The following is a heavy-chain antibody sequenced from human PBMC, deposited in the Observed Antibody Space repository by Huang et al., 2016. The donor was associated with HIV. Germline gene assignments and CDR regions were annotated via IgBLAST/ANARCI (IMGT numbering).Heavy chain of an antibody. CDR1: GGTFSSYA. J-gene: IGHJ5*02. CDR3: ARTAYSYGFRQGYNWFDP. V-gene: IGHV1-69*13. Sequence: QVLLVQSGAEVRKPGSSVKVSCTAFGGTFSSYAISWVRQAPGQGLEWMGWIIPIFGTANYTQKFQGRVTNTVDESTNTGYMELTRLTTEDTAVYYCARTAYSYGFRQGYNWFDPWGQGTPVTVSS. CDR2: IIPIFGTA. D-gene: IGHD5-18*01.